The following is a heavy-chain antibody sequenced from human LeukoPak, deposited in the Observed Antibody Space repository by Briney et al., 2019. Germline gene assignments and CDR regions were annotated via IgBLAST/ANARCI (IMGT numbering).Heavy chain of an antibody. CDR1: GYTLTELS. V-gene: IGHV1-24*01. CDR2: FDPEDGET. Sequence: ASVKVSCKVSGYTLTELSMHWVRQAPGKGLEWMGGFDPEDGETIYAQKFQGRVTMTEDTSTDTAYMELSSLRAEDTAVYYCARESGYYYEWGAFDIWGQGTMVTVSS. D-gene: IGHD3-22*01. J-gene: IGHJ3*02. CDR3: ARESGYYYEWGAFDI.